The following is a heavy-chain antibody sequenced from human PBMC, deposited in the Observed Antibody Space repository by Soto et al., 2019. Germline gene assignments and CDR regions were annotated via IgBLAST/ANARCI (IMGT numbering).Heavy chain of an antibody. V-gene: IGHV4-39*01. J-gene: IGHJ6*03. CDR2: IFYSGST. Sequence: QVQLQESGPGLVKPSETLSLTCTVSGGSISSSSYYWGWIRQPPGKGLEWIGSIFYSGSTYYNLSLQSRVTISVDTSTNQFSLKLRSVIAADTAVYYCARIVRGIVISYYYMDVWGKGTTVTVSS. CDR3: ARIVRGIVISYYYMDV. CDR1: GGSISSSSYY. D-gene: IGHD2-21*01.